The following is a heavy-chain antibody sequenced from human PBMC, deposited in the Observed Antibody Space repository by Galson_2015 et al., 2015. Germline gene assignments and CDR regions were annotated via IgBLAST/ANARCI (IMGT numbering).Heavy chain of an antibody. CDR3: AGGYYYAY. V-gene: IGHV3-53*01. D-gene: IGHD3-22*01. J-gene: IGHJ4*02. CDR2: IHTGGST. Sequence: SLRLSCAASGFTVSSNYMRWVRQAPGKGLEWVSFIHTGGSTYYADSVKGRFTISSDNSKNTLDLQMNSLRAEDTAVYYCAGGYYYAYWDQGTLVTVSS. CDR1: GFTVSSNY.